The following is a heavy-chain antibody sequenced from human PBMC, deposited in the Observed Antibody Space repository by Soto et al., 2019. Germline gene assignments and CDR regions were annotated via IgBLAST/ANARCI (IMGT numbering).Heavy chain of an antibody. CDR3: AQQEQTGYILFDY. Sequence: QITLKESGPTLVKPTQTLTLTCTVSGFSLTANGVAVGWIRQPPGKALEWLALIYWDDDRRYSPSLEATLTIKRVPSRTHVVLTMPNTDPLYTGTYLCAQQEQTGYILFDYWGRGTLVTVAS. J-gene: IGHJ4*02. V-gene: IGHV2-5*02. CDR2: IYWDDDR. D-gene: IGHD5-12*01. CDR1: GFSLTANGVA.